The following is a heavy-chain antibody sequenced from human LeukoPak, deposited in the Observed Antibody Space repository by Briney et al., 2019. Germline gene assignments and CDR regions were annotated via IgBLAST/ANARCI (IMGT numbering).Heavy chain of an antibody. J-gene: IGHJ6*03. D-gene: IGHD5-24*01. Sequence: GGSLRLSCAASGFTFSSYWMHWVRHAPGKGLVWVSRINSDGSSTSYADSVKGRFTISRDNAKNTLYLQMNSLRAEGTAVYYCARGTWATLYYYYMDVWGKGTTVTVSS. CDR1: GFTFSSYW. CDR2: INSDGSST. CDR3: ARGTWATLYYYYMDV. V-gene: IGHV3-74*01.